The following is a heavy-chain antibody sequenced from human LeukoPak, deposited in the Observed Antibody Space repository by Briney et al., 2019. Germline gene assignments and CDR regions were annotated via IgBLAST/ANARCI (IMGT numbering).Heavy chain of an antibody. CDR2: IHYSGST. V-gene: IGHV4-39*01. CDR3: ARGSIAPDY. Sequence: EALSLTCTVSGDSINNSSYYWGWIRQPPGKGLEWIGSIHYSGSTYYNPSLKSRVTISVDTSKNQFSLRLSSVTAADTAVYYCARGSIAPDYWGQGTLVTVSS. D-gene: IGHD6-6*01. CDR1: GDSINNSSYY. J-gene: IGHJ4*02.